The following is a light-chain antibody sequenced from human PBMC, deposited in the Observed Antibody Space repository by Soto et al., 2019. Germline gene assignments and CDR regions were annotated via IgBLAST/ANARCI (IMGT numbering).Light chain of an antibody. CDR3: QQRSNWPRVT. CDR2: DAS. Sequence: EIVLTQSPATLSLSPGERATRSCRASQSVSSYLAWYQQEPGQAPTLLIYDASNRATGIPARFSGSGSGTDFTLTISSLEPEDFAVYYCQQRSNWPRVTFGQGTKLEIK. CDR1: QSVSSY. J-gene: IGKJ2*01. V-gene: IGKV3-11*01.